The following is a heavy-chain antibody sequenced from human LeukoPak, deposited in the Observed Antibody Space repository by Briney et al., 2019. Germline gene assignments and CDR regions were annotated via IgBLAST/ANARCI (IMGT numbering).Heavy chain of an antibody. CDR1: GYSFTNTF. CDR2: TYPGDSDT. V-gene: IGHV5-51*01. D-gene: IGHD6-13*01. Sequence: GESLKISCKASGYSFTNTFIGWVRQMPGKGLEWMGITYPGDSDTRYSPSFQGQVTISVDESVTTAYLQWSSLQASDTAMYYCARPIAAAGTDLGYWGQGTLVTVSS. CDR3: ARPIAAAGTDLGY. J-gene: IGHJ4*02.